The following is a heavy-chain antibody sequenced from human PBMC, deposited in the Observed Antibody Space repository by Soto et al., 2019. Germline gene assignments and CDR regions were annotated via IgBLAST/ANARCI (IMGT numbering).Heavy chain of an antibody. J-gene: IGHJ6*02. CDR2: ISAYNGNT. CDR1: GYTFTSYG. CDR3: ARDGNWNDGYYYYGMDV. D-gene: IGHD1-20*01. V-gene: IGHV1-18*04. Sequence: VASVKVSCKASGYTFTSYGISWVRQAPGQGLEWMGWISAYNGNTNYAQKLQGRVTMTTDTSTSTAYMELRSLRSDDTAVYYCARDGNWNDGYYYYGMDVWGQGTTVTVSS.